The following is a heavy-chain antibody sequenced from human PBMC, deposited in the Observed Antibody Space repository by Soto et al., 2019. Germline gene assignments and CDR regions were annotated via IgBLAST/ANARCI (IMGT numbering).Heavy chain of an antibody. CDR2: IYYSGST. CDR3: ARGAYGSGSYYPYNWFDP. D-gene: IGHD3-10*01. J-gene: IGHJ5*02. CDR1: GGSISSYY. Sequence: SETLSLTCTVSGGSISSYYWSWIRQPPGKGLEWIGYIYYSGSTNYNPSLKSRVTISVDTSKNQFSLKLSSVTAADTAVYYCARGAYGSGSYYPYNWFDPWGQGTLVTVSS. V-gene: IGHV4-59*01.